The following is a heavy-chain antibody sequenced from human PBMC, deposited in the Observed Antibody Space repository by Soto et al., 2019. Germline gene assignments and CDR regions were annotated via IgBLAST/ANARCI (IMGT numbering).Heavy chain of an antibody. V-gene: IGHV3-23*01. J-gene: IGHJ6*02. CDR2: ISGSGGST. CDR3: AKEYSSGGSCYSPVGGMDV. CDR1: VFTVSRYA. D-gene: IGHD2-15*01. Sequence: LXLSCAASVFTVSRYAMSWVRQAPGKGLEWVSAISGSGGSTYYADSVKGRFTISRDNSKNTLYLQMNSLRAEDTAVYYCAKEYSSGGSCYSPVGGMDVWGQGTTVTVYS.